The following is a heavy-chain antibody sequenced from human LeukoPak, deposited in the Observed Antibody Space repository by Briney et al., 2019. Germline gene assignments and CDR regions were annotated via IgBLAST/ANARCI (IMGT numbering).Heavy chain of an antibody. CDR3: AIEVTTRIFDY. CDR2: VWYDGSNK. D-gene: IGHD5-12*01. V-gene: IGHV3-33*01. J-gene: IGHJ4*02. CDR1: GFTFRSYG. Sequence: PGRSLRLSCAASGFTFRSYGMHWVRQAPGKGLEWVAVVWYDGSNKYYADSVKGRFTISRDNSNDTLYLQMNSLRAEDTAAYYCAIEVTTRIFDYWGQGTLVTVSS.